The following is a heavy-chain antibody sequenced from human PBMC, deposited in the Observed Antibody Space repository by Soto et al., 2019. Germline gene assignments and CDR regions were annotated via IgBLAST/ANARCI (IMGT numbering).Heavy chain of an antibody. Sequence: QVQLVESGGGVVQPGRSLRLSCAASGFTFSSYGMHWVRQAPGKGLEWVAVIWDDGSNKYYADSVKGRFTISRDNSKNTLYLQMNSLRAEDTAVYYCARGNPAYPLTYYDFWSGYSDWGQGTLVTVSS. CDR3: ARGNPAYPLTYYDFWSGYSD. CDR2: IWDDGSNK. CDR1: GFTFSSYG. J-gene: IGHJ4*02. V-gene: IGHV3-33*01. D-gene: IGHD3-3*01.